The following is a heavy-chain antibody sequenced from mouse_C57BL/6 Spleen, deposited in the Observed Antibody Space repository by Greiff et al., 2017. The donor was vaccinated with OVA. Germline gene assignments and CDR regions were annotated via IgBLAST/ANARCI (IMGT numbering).Heavy chain of an antibody. CDR2: ISNLAYSI. CDR3: ARHGDYDYDTAMDY. Sequence: DVMLVESGGGLVQPGGSLKLSCAASGFTFSDYGMAWVRQAPRKGPEWVAFISNLAYSIYYADTVTGRFTISRENAKNTLYLEMSSLRSEDTAMYYCARHGDYDYDTAMDYWGQGTSVTVSS. CDR1: GFTFSDYG. J-gene: IGHJ4*01. V-gene: IGHV5-15*01. D-gene: IGHD2-4*01.